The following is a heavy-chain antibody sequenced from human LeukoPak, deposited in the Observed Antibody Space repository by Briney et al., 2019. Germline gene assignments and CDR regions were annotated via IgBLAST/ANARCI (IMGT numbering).Heavy chain of an antibody. Sequence: PSETLSLTCAVYGVSFSGYYWSWIRQPPGKGLEWIGEINHSGSTNYNPSLKSRVTISVDTSKNQFSLKLSSVTAADTAVYYCARGGLNYYGSGSYYNWFDPWGQGTPGHRLL. CDR3: ARGGLNYYGSGSYYNWFDP. J-gene: IGHJ5*02. V-gene: IGHV4-34*01. D-gene: IGHD3-10*01. CDR1: GVSFSGYY. CDR2: INHSGST.